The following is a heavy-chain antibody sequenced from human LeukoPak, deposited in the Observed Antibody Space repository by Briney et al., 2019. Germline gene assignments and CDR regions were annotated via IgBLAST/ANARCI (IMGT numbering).Heavy chain of an antibody. Sequence: HPWGSLRLSCAASGFTFSNYWMRWVRQAPGKGLEWVSDINGSGGNTYYADSVKGRFTISRDNSKNTLYLQMNSLRAEDTAVYYCAKVRGTPYWGQGTLVTVSS. CDR2: INGSGGNT. CDR3: AKVRGTPY. CDR1: GFTFSNYW. D-gene: IGHD3-16*01. J-gene: IGHJ4*02. V-gene: IGHV3-23*01.